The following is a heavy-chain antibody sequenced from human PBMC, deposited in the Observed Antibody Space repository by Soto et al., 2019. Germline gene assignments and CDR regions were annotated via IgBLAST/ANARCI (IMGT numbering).Heavy chain of an antibody. V-gene: IGHV3-23*01. CDR2: ISGSGGST. J-gene: IGHJ4*02. Sequence: GGSMRLSCAASGFTFSSYAMSWVRQAPGKGLEWVSAISGSGGSTYYADSVKGRFTISRDNSKNTLYLQMNSLRAEDTAVYYCPKDALDSGYDSVLLDYFHYWGQGTLVTISS. CDR3: PKDALDSGYDSVLLDYFHY. D-gene: IGHD5-12*01. CDR1: GFTFSSYA.